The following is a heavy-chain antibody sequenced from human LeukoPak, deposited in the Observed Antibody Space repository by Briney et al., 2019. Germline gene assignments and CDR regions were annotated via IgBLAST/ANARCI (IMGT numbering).Heavy chain of an antibody. CDR3: ARGEGYYYGSGSYSTFDY. D-gene: IGHD3-10*01. J-gene: IGHJ4*02. V-gene: IGHV1-69*06. CDR1: GGTFSSYA. CDR2: IIPIFGTA. Sequence: SVKVSCKASGGTFSSYAISWVRQAPGQGLEWMGGIIPIFGTANYAQKFQGRVTITADKSTSTAYMELSSLRSEDTAVYYCARGEGYYYGSGSYSTFDYWGQGTLVTVSS.